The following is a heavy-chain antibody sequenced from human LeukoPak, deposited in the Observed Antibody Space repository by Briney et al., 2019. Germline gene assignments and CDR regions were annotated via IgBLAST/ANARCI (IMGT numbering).Heavy chain of an antibody. D-gene: IGHD3-22*01. CDR3: AGTLTYYYDSSGYMETYAFDI. J-gene: IGHJ3*02. Sequence: QPGGSLRLSCAASGFTFSSYWMSWVRQAPGKGLEWVANIKQDGSEKYYVDSVKGRFTISRDNAKNSLYLQMNSLRAEDTAVYYCAGTLTYYYDSSGYMETYAFDIWGQGTMVTVCS. CDR2: IKQDGSEK. CDR1: GFTFSSYW. V-gene: IGHV3-7*01.